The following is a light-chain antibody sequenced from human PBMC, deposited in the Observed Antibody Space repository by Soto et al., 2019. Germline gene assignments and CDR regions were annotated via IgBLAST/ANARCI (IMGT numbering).Light chain of an antibody. J-gene: IGLJ3*02. V-gene: IGLV2-11*01. Sequence: QSALTQPRSVSGSPGQSVTLSCTGTSSDVGGYDFVSWYQQYPGKAPKLIIYDDTKRTSGVPDRFSGSKSGNSASLTISGLQAEDEADYYCSSYAGSYILGVFGGGTKLTVL. CDR2: DDT. CDR3: SSYAGSYILGV. CDR1: SSDVGGYDF.